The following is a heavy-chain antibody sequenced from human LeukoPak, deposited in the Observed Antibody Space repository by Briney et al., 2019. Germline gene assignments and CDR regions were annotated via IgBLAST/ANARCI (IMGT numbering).Heavy chain of an antibody. CDR1: GFTFSSYA. D-gene: IGHD3-3*01. V-gene: IGHV3-23*01. Sequence: GGSLRLSCAASGFTFSSYAMSWVRQAPGKGLEWVSAISGSGGSTYYADSVKGRFTISRDNSKNTLYLQMNSLRAEDTAVYYCAKDLDYDFWSGYSTCTDWGQGTLVTVSS. CDR3: AKDLDYDFWSGYSTCTD. CDR2: ISGSGGST. J-gene: IGHJ4*02.